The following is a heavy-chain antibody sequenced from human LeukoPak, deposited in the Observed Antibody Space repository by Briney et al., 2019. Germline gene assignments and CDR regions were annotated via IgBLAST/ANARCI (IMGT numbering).Heavy chain of an antibody. Sequence: SETLSLTCTVSGGSISSYYWSWIRQPPGKGLEWIGYIYYSGSTNYNPSLKSRVTISVDTSKNQFSLKLSSVTAADTAVYYCARQGYSGYGQLDYWGQGTLVTVSS. CDR3: ARQGYSGYGQLDY. V-gene: IGHV4-59*08. J-gene: IGHJ4*02. CDR2: IYYSGST. CDR1: GGSISSYY. D-gene: IGHD5-12*01.